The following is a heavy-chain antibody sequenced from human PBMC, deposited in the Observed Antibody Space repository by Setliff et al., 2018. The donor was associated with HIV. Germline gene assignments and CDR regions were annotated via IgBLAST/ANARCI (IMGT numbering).Heavy chain of an antibody. CDR2: IYSGGST. Sequence: GGSLRLSCAASGFAISGTYMTWVRQTPGKGLDWVSLIYSGGSTYYADSAKGRFTISRDNSKNTLSLQMNSLRAGDTAVYYCARDRKFGSSGHYYYYMDVWGKGTTVTAP. V-gene: IGHV3-66*02. CDR1: GFAISGTY. J-gene: IGHJ6*03. CDR3: ARDRKFGSSGHYYYYMDV. D-gene: IGHD6-6*01.